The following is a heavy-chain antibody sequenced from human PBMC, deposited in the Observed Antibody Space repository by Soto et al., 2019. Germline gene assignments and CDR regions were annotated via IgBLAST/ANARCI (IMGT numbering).Heavy chain of an antibody. J-gene: IGHJ5*02. V-gene: IGHV3-30-3*01. CDR3: ARDRRAAAGTWFDP. Sequence: QVQLVESGGGVVQPGRSLRLSCAASGFTFSSYAMHWVRQAPGKGLEWVAVISYDGSNKYYADSVKGRFTISRDNSKNPLYLQMNSLRAEDTAVYYCARDRRAAAGTWFDPWGQGTLVTVSS. CDR1: GFTFSSYA. D-gene: IGHD6-13*01. CDR2: ISYDGSNK.